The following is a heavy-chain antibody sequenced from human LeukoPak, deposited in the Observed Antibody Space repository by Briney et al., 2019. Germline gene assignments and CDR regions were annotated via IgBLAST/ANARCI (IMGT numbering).Heavy chain of an antibody. D-gene: IGHD3-10*01. CDR1: GFTFSSYE. V-gene: IGHV3-7*01. CDR3: AKDNHYGSGSHNFDY. Sequence: GGSLRLSCAASGFTFSSYEMNWVRQAPGKGLEWVANIKQDGSEKYYVDSVKGRFTISRDNAKNSLYLQMNSLRAEDTAVYYCAKDNHYGSGSHNFDYWGQGTLVTVSS. J-gene: IGHJ4*02. CDR2: IKQDGSEK.